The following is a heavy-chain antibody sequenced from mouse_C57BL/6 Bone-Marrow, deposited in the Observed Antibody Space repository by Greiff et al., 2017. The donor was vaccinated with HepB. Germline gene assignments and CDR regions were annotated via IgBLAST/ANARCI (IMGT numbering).Heavy chain of an antibody. CDR1: GFTFSSYA. Sequence: EVQRVESGGGLVKPGGSLKLSCAASGFTFSSYAMSWVRQTPEKRLEWVATISDGGSYTYYPDNVKGRFTISRDNAKNNLYLQMSHLKSEDTAMYYCAYYGSSYWYFDVWGTGTTVTVSS. V-gene: IGHV5-4*01. CDR2: ISDGGSYT. J-gene: IGHJ1*03. D-gene: IGHD1-1*01. CDR3: AYYGSSYWYFDV.